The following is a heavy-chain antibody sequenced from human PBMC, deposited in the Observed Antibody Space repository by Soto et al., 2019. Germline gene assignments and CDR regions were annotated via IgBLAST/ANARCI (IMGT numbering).Heavy chain of an antibody. V-gene: IGHV3-30*18. Sequence: QVQVVESGGGVVQPGRSLRLSCTASGFTFFSYGMHWVRQAPGKGLEWVAVTSYDGSYKYYADSVKGRFTISRDNSKNTLYLQMNSLRPEDTAVYYCPKDRGPRRFYYGMDAWGQGTTVTVSS. CDR2: TSYDGSYK. CDR1: GFTFFSYG. CDR3: PKDRGPRRFYYGMDA. J-gene: IGHJ6*02. D-gene: IGHD5-12*01.